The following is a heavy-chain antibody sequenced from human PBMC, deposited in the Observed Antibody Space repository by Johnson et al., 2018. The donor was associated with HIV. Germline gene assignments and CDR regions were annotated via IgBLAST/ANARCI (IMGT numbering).Heavy chain of an antibody. CDR3: AKEDPWRRAFDI. CDR1: GFTLRNYD. V-gene: IGHV3-13*01. D-gene: IGHD1-1*01. Sequence: VQLVESGGGLVQPGGSLRLSCVVSGFTLRNYDMHWVRQATGKGLEWVSAIGTAGDTYYPGSVKGRFTISRENAKNSLYLQMNSLRAGDTAVYYCAKEDPWRRAFDIWGQGTVVTVSS. J-gene: IGHJ3*02. CDR2: IGTAGDT.